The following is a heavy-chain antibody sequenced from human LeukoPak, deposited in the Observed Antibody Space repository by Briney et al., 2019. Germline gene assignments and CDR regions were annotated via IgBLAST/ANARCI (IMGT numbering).Heavy chain of an antibody. CDR2: IRSKAYGGTT. CDR1: GFTFGDYA. Sequence: GGFLRLSCTASGFTFGDYAMSWFRQAPGKGLEWVGFIRSKAYGGTTEYAASVKGRFTISRDDSKSIAYLQMNSLKTEDTAVYYCTRYNFWSGDFDYWGQGTLVTVSS. CDR3: TRYNFWSGDFDY. V-gene: IGHV3-49*03. D-gene: IGHD3-3*01. J-gene: IGHJ4*02.